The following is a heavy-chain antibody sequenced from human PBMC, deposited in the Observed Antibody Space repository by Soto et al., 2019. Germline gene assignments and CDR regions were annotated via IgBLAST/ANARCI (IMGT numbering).Heavy chain of an antibody. Sequence: EVQLVESGGGLVQPGGSLRLSCAASGFTFSSYWMILVRQAPGKGLEWVANIKQDGSEKYYVDAVKGRFTISRDNAKNSLYLQMNALRAEDTAVYYCARSSYYGSGRNNWFDPWGQGTLVNVSS. CDR3: ARSSYYGSGRNNWFDP. J-gene: IGHJ5*02. CDR2: IKQDGSEK. V-gene: IGHV3-7*05. D-gene: IGHD3-10*01. CDR1: GFTFSSYW.